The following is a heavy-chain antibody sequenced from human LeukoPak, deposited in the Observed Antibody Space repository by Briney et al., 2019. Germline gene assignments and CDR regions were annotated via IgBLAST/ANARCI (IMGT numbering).Heavy chain of an antibody. V-gene: IGHV3-64D*09. CDR1: GFPFSSYA. CDR3: VRGYSFGPYGMDV. J-gene: IGHJ6*02. CDR2: ISDSGGST. D-gene: IGHD2-15*01. Sequence: TGRSLRLSCSASGFPFSSYAMHWVRQAPGKGLEYVSAISDSGGSTYYADSVKGRFTISRDNSKNTLYLQMSSPRAEDTAVYFCVRGYSFGPYGMDVWGQGTTVTVSS.